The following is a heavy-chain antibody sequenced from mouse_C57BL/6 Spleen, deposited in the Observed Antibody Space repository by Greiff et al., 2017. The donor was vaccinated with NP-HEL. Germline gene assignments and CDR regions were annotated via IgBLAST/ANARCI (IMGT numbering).Heavy chain of an antibody. J-gene: IGHJ2*01. CDR3: ARSYYDYYFDY. V-gene: IGHV3-6*01. CDR1: GYSITSGYY. D-gene: IGHD2-4*01. Sequence: EVQLQESGPGLVKPSQSLSLPCSVTGYSITSGYYWNWIRQFPGNKLEWMGYISYDGSNNYNPSLKNRISITRDTSKNQFFLKLNSVTTEDTATYYCARSYYDYYFDYWGQGTTLTVSS. CDR2: ISYDGSN.